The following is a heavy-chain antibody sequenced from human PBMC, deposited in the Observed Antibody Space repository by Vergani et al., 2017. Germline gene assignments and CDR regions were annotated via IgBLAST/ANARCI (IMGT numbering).Heavy chain of an antibody. CDR1: GFTFSNAW. D-gene: IGHD6-19*01. V-gene: IGHV3-15*01. J-gene: IGHJ6*02. Sequence: EVQLVESGGGLVKPGGSLRLSCAASGFTFSNAWMSWVRQAPWKGLEWVGRIKSKTDGGTTDYAAPVKGRFTISRDDSKNTLYLQMNSLKTEDTAVYYCTTVSSSGWYGVYYYYGMDVWGQGTTVTVSS. CDR3: TTVSSSGWYGVYYYYGMDV. CDR2: IKSKTDGGTT.